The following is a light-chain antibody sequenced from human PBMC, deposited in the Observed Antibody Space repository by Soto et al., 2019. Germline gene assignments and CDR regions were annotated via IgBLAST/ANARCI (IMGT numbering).Light chain of an antibody. J-gene: IGLJ1*01. CDR1: SSDVGGYNY. CDR2: DVS. Sequence: QSALTQPRSVSGSPGQSVTISCTGTSSDVGGYNYVSWYQHHPGKAPKLMIYDVSKRPSGVPDRFSGSKSGNTASLTISGLQAEDEADYYCCSYAGSYTFSYVFGTGTKVTVL. CDR3: CSYAGSYTFSYV. V-gene: IGLV2-11*01.